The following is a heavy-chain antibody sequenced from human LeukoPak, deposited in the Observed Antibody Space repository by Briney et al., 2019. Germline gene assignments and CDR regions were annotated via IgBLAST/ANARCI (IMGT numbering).Heavy chain of an antibody. D-gene: IGHD3-9*01. CDR3: AGEGVRYFDWLFTPNYNWFDP. CDR2: IYYSGST. V-gene: IGHV4-59*05. Sequence: SETLSLTCTVSGGSISSYYWSWIRQPPGKGLEWIGSIYYSGSTYYNPSLKSRVTISVDTSKNQFSLKLSSVTAADTAVYYCAGEGVRYFDWLFTPNYNWFDPWGQGTLVTVSS. CDR1: GGSISSYY. J-gene: IGHJ5*02.